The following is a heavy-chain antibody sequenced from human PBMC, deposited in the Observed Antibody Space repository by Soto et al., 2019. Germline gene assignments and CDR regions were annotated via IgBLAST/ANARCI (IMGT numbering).Heavy chain of an antibody. CDR2: ISGPGGST. D-gene: IGHD3-22*01. Sequence: EVQLVESGGGLVQPGRSLRLSCAASGFTFDDYAMHWVRQAPGKGLEWVSAISGPGGSTYYADSVKGRFTLSRDNSKNTLYLQMNSLRAEDTAVYYCAKYHDSSGYYQYYFDYWGQGTLVTVSS. J-gene: IGHJ4*02. V-gene: IGHV3-23*04. CDR1: GFTFDDYA. CDR3: AKYHDSSGYYQYYFDY.